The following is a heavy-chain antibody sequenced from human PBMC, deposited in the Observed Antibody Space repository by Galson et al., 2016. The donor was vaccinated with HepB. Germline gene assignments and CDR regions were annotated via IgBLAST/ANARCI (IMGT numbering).Heavy chain of an antibody. CDR3: ERDRAADGLAAIDF. D-gene: IGHD5-24*01. Sequence: SLRLSCATSGFTLSAFAMHWVRQVPGKGLEWLTLIWHDGSKEYYTESVKGRFTISRDQAKNIVYLQMDSTADEDTAVYYCERDRAADGLAAIDFWGQGTLVTVSS. V-gene: IGHV3-33*01. CDR1: GFTLSAFA. J-gene: IGHJ4*02. CDR2: IWHDGSKE.